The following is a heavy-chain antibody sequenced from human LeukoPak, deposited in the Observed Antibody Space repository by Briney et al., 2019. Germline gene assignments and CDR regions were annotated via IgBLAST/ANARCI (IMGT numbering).Heavy chain of an antibody. CDR3: AKEGFYCSGGSCYSFYYYYMDV. CDR2: ISASGVMT. V-gene: IGHV3-23*01. CDR1: GFTFNNYA. D-gene: IGHD2-15*01. Sequence: GGSLRLSCAASGFTFNNYAMTWVRQAPGKELEWVSSISASGVMTYYADSVKGRITVSRDNSKNTLYLQMNSLRAEDTAVYYCAKEGFYCSGGSCYSFYYYYMDVWGKGTTVTVSS. J-gene: IGHJ6*03.